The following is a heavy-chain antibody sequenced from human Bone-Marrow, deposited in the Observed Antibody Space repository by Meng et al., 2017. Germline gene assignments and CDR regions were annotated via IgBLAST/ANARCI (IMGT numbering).Heavy chain of an antibody. Sequence: QVQLQESGPGLVKPSETLSLTCTVSGDSISSHYWSWIRQPPGKGLEWIGYIYYSGSTNYNPSLKSRVTISVDTSKNQFSLKLSSVTAADTAVYYCARDRNDYGSHYFDYWGQGTLVTVSS. CDR1: GDSISSHY. CDR3: ARDRNDYGSHYFDY. D-gene: IGHD4-17*01. V-gene: IGHV4-59*11. CDR2: IYYSGST. J-gene: IGHJ4*02.